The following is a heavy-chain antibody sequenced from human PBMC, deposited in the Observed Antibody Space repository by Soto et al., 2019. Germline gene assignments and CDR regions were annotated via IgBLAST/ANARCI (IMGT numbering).Heavy chain of an antibody. Sequence: GASVKVSCKASGYTFTSYDINWVRQATGQGLEWMGWMNPNSGNTGYAQKFQGRVTMTRNTSISTAYMELSSLRSEDTAAYYCARGSLAVIAAHLIDKYCYYDMDFWGQVTTVTVSS. CDR1: GYTFTSYD. J-gene: IGHJ6*02. CDR3: ARGSLAVIAAHLIDKYCYYDMDF. CDR2: MNPNSGNT. D-gene: IGHD6-25*01. V-gene: IGHV1-8*01.